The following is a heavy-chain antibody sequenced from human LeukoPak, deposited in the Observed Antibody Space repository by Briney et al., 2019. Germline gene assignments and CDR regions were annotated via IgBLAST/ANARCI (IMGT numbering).Heavy chain of an antibody. CDR2: ISYDGSNK. V-gene: IGHV3-30-3*01. CDR3: AXGXWXVPLLPRN. J-gene: IGHJ4*02. D-gene: IGHD6-19*01. Sequence: PGGSLRLSCAASGFTFSSYAMHWVRQAPGKGLEWVAVISYDGSNKYYADSVKGRFTISRDNSKNTLYLQMNSLRAEDTAVYYCAXGXWXVPLLPRNWGQGTLVTVS. CDR1: GFTFSSYA.